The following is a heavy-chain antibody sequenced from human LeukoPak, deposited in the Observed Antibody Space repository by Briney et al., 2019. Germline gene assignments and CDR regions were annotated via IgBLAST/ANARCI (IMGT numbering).Heavy chain of an antibody. D-gene: IGHD3-10*01. CDR1: GGSISTYY. CDR2: IYYSGST. J-gene: IGHJ4*02. CDR3: ARSGIYGSGSYYNVPFDY. Sequence: SETLSLTCSVSGGSISTYYWSWFRQPPGKGLEWIGYIYYSGSTNYNPSLKSRVTIPVDTSKNQFSLKLSSVTAADTAVYYCARSGIYGSGSYYNVPFDYWGQGTLVTVSS. V-gene: IGHV4-59*01.